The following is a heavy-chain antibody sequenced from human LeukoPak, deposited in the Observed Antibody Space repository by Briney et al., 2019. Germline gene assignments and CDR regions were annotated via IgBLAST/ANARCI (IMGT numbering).Heavy chain of an antibody. J-gene: IGHJ5*02. Sequence: SETLSLTCAVYGGSFSGYYWSWIRQPPGKGLEWIGEINHSGGTNYNPSLKSRVTISVDTSKNQFSLKLSSVTAADTAVYYCARGVGITMVRWFDPWGQGTLVTVSS. CDR2: INHSGGT. CDR1: GGSFSGYY. D-gene: IGHD3-10*01. CDR3: ARGVGITMVRWFDP. V-gene: IGHV4-34*01.